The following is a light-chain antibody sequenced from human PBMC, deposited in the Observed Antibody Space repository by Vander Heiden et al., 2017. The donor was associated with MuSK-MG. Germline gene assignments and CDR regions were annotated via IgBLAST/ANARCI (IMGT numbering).Light chain of an antibody. Sequence: DIQMTHSPSSLSASVGDRVTITCRASQSISSYLNWYQQKPEKATKLLIYAASSLHRGPTSRFSGSAYGKYFTLTSSMRHQEDFTSYYCQHFDTTPGYTFGHGTKLEIK. CDR3: QHFDTTPGYT. V-gene: IGKV1-39*01. CDR1: QSISSY. J-gene: IGKJ2*01. CDR2: AAS.